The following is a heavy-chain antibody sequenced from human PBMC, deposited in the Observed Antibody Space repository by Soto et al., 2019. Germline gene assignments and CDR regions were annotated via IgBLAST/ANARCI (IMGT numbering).Heavy chain of an antibody. Sequence: GASVHVSCKASGYMFTSDSMHWVRQAPGQRLEWMGWIKVGNGDTRYSERFLGRVTMTTDTPASIAYMELSSLTSEDTAVYYCVLYDILTSFDPWGQGTQVTVSS. J-gene: IGHJ5*02. D-gene: IGHD3-9*01. CDR1: GYMFTSDS. CDR3: VLYDILTSFDP. V-gene: IGHV1-3*01. CDR2: IKVGNGDT.